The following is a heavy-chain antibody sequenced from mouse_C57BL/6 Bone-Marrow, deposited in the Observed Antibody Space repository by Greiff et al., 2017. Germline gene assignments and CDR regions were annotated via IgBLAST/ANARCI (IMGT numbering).Heavy chain of an antibody. CDR2: IRSKSNNYAT. D-gene: IGHD1-2*01. CDR3: VRGGLRPYAMDY. V-gene: IGHV10-1*01. Sequence: EVKLMESGGGLVQPKGSLKLSCAASGFSFNTYAMNWVRQAPGKGLEWVARIRSKSNNYATYYADSVKDRFTISSDDSESMLYLQMNNLKTEDTAMYYCVRGGLRPYAMDYWGQGTSVTVSS. CDR1: GFSFNTYA. J-gene: IGHJ4*01.